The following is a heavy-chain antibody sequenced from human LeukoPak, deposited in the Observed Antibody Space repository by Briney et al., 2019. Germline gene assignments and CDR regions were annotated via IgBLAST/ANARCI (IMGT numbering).Heavy chain of an antibody. CDR2: IYYTGST. Sequence: KSSETLSLTCTVSGASISSYYWSWIRQPPGKGLEWIAYIYYTGSTNYNPSLKSRVTISMDTSKNQFSLRVSSATAADTAIYYCARQSPLAAAGTFDYWGQGTLVTVSS. D-gene: IGHD6-13*01. J-gene: IGHJ4*02. V-gene: IGHV4-59*01. CDR1: GASISSYY. CDR3: ARQSPLAAAGTFDY.